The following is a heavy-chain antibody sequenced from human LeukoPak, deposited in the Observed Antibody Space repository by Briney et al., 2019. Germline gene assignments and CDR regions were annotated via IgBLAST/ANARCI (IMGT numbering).Heavy chain of an antibody. CDR2: IYYSGST. CDR3: ARLFNRYYDSSGYYYDDY. J-gene: IGHJ4*02. CDR1: GGSISSSSYY. D-gene: IGHD3-22*01. Sequence: PSETLSLTCTVSGGSISSSSYYWGWIRQPPGKGLKWIGSIYYSGSTYYNPSLKSRVTISVDTSKNQFSLKLSSVTAADTAVYYCARLFNRYYDSSGYYYDDYWGQGTQVTVSS. V-gene: IGHV4-39*01.